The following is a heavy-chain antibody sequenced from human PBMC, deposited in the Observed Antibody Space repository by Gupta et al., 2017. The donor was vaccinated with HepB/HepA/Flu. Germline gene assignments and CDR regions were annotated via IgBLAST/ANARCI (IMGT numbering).Heavy chain of an antibody. CDR2: IFHSGGA. D-gene: IGHD3-10*01. CDR3: ARIPFGYFGLDV. CDR1: GGTISSHNW. J-gene: IGHJ6*04. V-gene: IGHV4-4*02. Sequence: QVLLQESGPGLVKPSGTLSFTCAVSGGTISSHNWWTWVRQAPGKGLEWIGEIFHSGGANYNPSLKSRVTISIDKSKNQFSLKLSAVTAADTAVYYCARIPFGYFGLDVWGKGTTVTVSS.